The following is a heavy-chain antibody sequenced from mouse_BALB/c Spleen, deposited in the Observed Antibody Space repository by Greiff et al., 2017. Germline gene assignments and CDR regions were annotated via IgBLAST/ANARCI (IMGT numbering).Heavy chain of an antibody. CDR2: ISYDGSN. Sequence: EVKLQESGPGLVKPSQSLSLTCSVTGYSITSGYYWNWIRQFPGNKLEWMGYISYDGSNNYNPSLKNRISITRDTSKNQFFLKLNSVTTEDTATYYCARDHYGYDEFAYWGQGTLVTVSA. CDR3: ARDHYGYDEFAY. CDR1: GYSITSGYY. D-gene: IGHD2-2*01. J-gene: IGHJ3*01. V-gene: IGHV3-6*02.